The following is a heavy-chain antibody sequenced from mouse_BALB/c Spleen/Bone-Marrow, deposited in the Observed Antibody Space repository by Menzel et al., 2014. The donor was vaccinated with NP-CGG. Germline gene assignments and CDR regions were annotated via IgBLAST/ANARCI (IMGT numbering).Heavy chain of an antibody. D-gene: IGHD4-1*01. CDR3: PRDMGGILFDS. Sequence: EVKLVESGGGLVQPGGSLRLSCATSGFTFTDYYMNWVRQPPGKALEWLGFIRNKAYGYTTEYSASVKGRFTISRDNSQGILYLQMNSLRAEDSATYYCPRDMGGILFDSWGQGTTLTVSS. CDR1: GFTFTDYY. CDR2: IRNKAYGYTT. V-gene: IGHV7-3*02. J-gene: IGHJ2*01.